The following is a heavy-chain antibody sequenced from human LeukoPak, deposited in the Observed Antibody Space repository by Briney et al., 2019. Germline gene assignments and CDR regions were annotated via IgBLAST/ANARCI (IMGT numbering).Heavy chain of an antibody. Sequence: GGSLRLSCAASGFTFSSYWMHWVRQAPGKGLVWVSRINSDGSSTNYADSVKGRFTISRDNSKNTLYLQMNSLRAEDTAVYYCAKGLVRGKGAAGTSFDYWGQGTLVTVSS. CDR1: GFTFSSYW. D-gene: IGHD6-13*01. CDR2: INSDGSST. V-gene: IGHV3-74*01. J-gene: IGHJ4*02. CDR3: AKGLVRGKGAAGTSFDY.